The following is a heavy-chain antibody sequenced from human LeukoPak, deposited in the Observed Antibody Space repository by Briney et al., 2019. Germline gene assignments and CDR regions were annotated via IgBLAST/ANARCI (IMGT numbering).Heavy chain of an antibody. J-gene: IGHJ6*03. Sequence: GGSLRLSCAASGFTFSSYSMNWVRQAPGKGPEWVSSISSSSSYIYYADSVKGRFTISRDNAKNSLYLQMNSLRAEDTAVYYCARKSGSGSWGYYYMDVWGKGTTVTVSS. CDR2: ISSSSSYI. CDR1: GFTFSSYS. CDR3: ARKSGSGSWGYYYMDV. D-gene: IGHD3-10*01. V-gene: IGHV3-21*01.